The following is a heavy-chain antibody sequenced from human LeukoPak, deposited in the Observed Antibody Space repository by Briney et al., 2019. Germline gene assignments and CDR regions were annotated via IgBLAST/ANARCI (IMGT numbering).Heavy chain of an antibody. V-gene: IGHV1-24*01. CDR2: FDTEDGET. CDR3: ATTGGYSSSWHYFDY. Sequence: GSVKVSCKVSGYTLTELSMHWVRLAPGKGLGWMGGFDTEDGETIYAQKFQGRVTMTRDTSISTAYMELSRLRSDDTAVYYCATTGGYSSSWHYFDYWGQGTLVTVSS. CDR1: GYTLTELS. J-gene: IGHJ4*02. D-gene: IGHD6-13*01.